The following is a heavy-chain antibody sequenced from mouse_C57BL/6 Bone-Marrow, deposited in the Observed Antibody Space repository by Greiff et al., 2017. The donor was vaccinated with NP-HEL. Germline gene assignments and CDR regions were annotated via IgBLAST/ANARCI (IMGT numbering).Heavy chain of an antibody. CDR1: GYTFTSYW. V-gene: IGHV1-64*01. D-gene: IGHD6-1*01. Sequence: QVQLQQPGAELVKPGASVTLSCKASGYTFTSYWMHWVKQRPGQGLEWIGMIHPNSGSTNYNEKFKSKATLTVDKSSSTAYMQLSSLTSEDSAVYYCAKGSYVNAMDYWGQGTSVTASS. CDR2: IHPNSGST. CDR3: AKGSYVNAMDY. J-gene: IGHJ4*01.